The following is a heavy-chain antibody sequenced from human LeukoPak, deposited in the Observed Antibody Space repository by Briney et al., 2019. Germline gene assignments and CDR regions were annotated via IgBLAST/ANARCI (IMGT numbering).Heavy chain of an antibody. Sequence: PGGSLRLSCAVSGFTFSSYAMSWVRQAPGKGLEWVSAISGSGGSTYYADSVKGRFTISRDNSKNTLYLQMNSLRAEDTAVYYCAKRGYDFWSGYPPIDYWGQGTLVTVSP. CDR1: GFTFSSYA. J-gene: IGHJ4*02. D-gene: IGHD3-3*01. CDR3: AKRGYDFWSGYPPIDY. CDR2: ISGSGGST. V-gene: IGHV3-23*01.